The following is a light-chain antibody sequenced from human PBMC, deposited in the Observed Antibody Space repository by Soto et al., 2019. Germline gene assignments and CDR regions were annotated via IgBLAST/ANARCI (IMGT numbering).Light chain of an antibody. CDR3: QQSYSNLWT. J-gene: IGKJ1*01. Sequence: DIQMTQSPSSLPASVGDRVTITCRASQTISNYLNWYQQIPGKPPRLLINAASSVQIGVPSRFSGSGSGTDFTLTISSLQPEDFATYYCQQSYSNLWTFGQGTKVEIK. V-gene: IGKV1-39*01. CDR1: QTISNY. CDR2: AAS.